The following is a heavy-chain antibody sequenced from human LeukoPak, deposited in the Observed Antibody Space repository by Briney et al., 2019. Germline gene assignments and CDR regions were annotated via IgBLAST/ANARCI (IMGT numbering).Heavy chain of an antibody. Sequence: GGSLRLSCAASGFTFSSYSMNWVRQAPGKGLEWVSSISSSSSYIYYADSVKGRFTISRDDAKNSLYLQMNSLIAEDTAVYYCARERASSSWTLFGYWGQGTPVTVSS. V-gene: IGHV3-21*01. CDR3: ARERASSSWTLFGY. J-gene: IGHJ4*02. CDR2: ISSSSSYI. CDR1: GFTFSSYS. D-gene: IGHD6-13*01.